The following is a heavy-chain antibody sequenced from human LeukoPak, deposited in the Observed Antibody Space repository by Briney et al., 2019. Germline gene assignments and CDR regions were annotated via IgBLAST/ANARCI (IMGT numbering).Heavy chain of an antibody. J-gene: IGHJ5*02. CDR1: GGSISSSSYY. CDR3: ARPGGTNIVVVPANNWFDP. D-gene: IGHD2-2*01. CDR2: IYYSGST. V-gene: IGHV4-39*01. Sequence: SVTLSLTCTVSGGSISSSSYYWGWISQPPGKGLEWIGSIYYSGSTYYNPSLKSRVTISVDTSKNQFSLKLSSVTAADTAVYYCARPGGTNIVVVPANNWFDPWGQGTLVTVSS.